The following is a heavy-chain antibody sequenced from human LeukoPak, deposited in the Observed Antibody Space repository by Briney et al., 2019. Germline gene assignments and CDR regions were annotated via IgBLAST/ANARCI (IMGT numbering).Heavy chain of an antibody. CDR1: GFTFSSHG. V-gene: IGHV3-30*18. CDR3: AKGRFVVVITTPFDY. J-gene: IGHJ4*02. Sequence: PGTSLRPSCAASGFTFSSHGMHWVRQAPGMGLEWVALILYDGSNEYYADSVQGRFTISRDNSKNTLYLQMNSLRAEDTAVYYCAKGRFVVVITTPFDYWGQGTLVTVSS. D-gene: IGHD3-22*01. CDR2: ILYDGSNE.